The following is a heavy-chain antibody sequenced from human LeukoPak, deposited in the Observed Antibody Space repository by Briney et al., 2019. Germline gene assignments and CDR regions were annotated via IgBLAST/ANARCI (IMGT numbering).Heavy chain of an antibody. D-gene: IGHD2-21*01. CDR1: GFTFSSYE. J-gene: IGHJ4*02. V-gene: IGHV3-48*03. CDR2: ISNGGGTI. Sequence: GGSLRLSCAGSGFTFSSYEMNWVRQAPGKGLEWVSYISNGGGTIYYADSVKGRFTISRDNAKNSLYLQMNSLRAEDTAVYYCARDQLAYCGGDCPFDYWGQGTLVTVSS. CDR3: ARDQLAYCGGDCPFDY.